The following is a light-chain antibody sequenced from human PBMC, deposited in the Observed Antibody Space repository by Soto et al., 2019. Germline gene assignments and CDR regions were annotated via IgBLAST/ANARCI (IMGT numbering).Light chain of an antibody. CDR2: DAS. Sequence: DIVLTQSPATLSLSSGDRATLSCRASQSVSSSLAWYQQTAGQAPRLLIYDASSRASGIPARFSGSGSGTDFTLTISSLEPEDFAVYYCQQYGSSGTFGQGTKVDTK. CDR3: QQYGSSGT. V-gene: IGKV3-20*01. J-gene: IGKJ1*01. CDR1: QSVSSS.